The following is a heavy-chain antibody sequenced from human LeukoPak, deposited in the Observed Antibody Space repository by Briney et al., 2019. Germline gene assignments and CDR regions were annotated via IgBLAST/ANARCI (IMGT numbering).Heavy chain of an antibody. CDR3: ARELAADKRALDV. D-gene: IGHD6-25*01. Sequence: PGGSLRLSCVASGFSFSDHHMTWIRQAPGKGLEWLSFIATGSRFTELADSVRGRFTISRDDARNSLYLQLNNLRADDTAVYYCARELAADKRALDVWGQGTTVIVSS. CDR2: IATGSRFT. V-gene: IGHV3-11*05. CDR1: GFSFSDHH. J-gene: IGHJ6*02.